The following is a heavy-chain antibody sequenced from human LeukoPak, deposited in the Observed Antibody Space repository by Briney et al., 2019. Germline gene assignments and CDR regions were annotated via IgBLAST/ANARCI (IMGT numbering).Heavy chain of an antibody. CDR3: ARQRGYSYGYSHYYMDV. Sequence: GASVKVSCKASGYTFTGYYMHWVRQAPGQGLEWMGIINPSGGSTSYAQKFQGRVTMTRDMSTSTVYMELSSLRSEDTAVYYCARQRGYSYGYSHYYMDVWGKGTTVTISS. V-gene: IGHV1-46*01. CDR1: GYTFTGYY. J-gene: IGHJ6*03. CDR2: INPSGGST. D-gene: IGHD5-18*01.